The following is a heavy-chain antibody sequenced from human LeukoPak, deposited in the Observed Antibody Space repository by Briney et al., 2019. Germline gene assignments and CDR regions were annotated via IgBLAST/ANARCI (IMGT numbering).Heavy chain of an antibody. CDR2: ISAYNGNT. CDR1: GYTFTSYG. J-gene: IGHJ4*02. CDR3: ATPRVDSSGYYYPFDY. Sequence: ASVKVSCKASGYTFTSYGISWVRQAPGQGLEWMGWISAYNGNTNYAQKLQGRVTMTTDTSTSTAYIELRSLRSDDTAVYYCATPRVDSSGYYYPFDYWGQGTLVTVSS. D-gene: IGHD3-22*01. V-gene: IGHV1-18*01.